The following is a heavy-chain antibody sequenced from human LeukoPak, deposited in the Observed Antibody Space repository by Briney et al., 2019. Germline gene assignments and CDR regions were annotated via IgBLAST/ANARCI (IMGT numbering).Heavy chain of an antibody. J-gene: IGHJ3*02. CDR1: GFTFSSYG. Sequence: PGGSLRLSCAASGFTFSSYGMSWVRQAPGKGLEWVSYISSSGSTIFYAASVKGRFTISRDNAKNSLYLQMNSLRVEDTAVYYCARVHDYGGNDAFEICGQGTVVTVSS. CDR2: ISSSGSTI. V-gene: IGHV3-48*04. CDR3: ARVHDYGGNDAFEI. D-gene: IGHD4-23*01.